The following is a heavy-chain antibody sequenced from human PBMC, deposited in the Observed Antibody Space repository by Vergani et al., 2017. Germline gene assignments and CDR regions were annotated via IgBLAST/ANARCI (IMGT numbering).Heavy chain of an antibody. J-gene: IGHJ5*02. CDR3: ARDLFSDFWSGYYGAFDP. Sequence: QVQLVESGGGVVQPGRSLRLSCAASRFTFSSYAMHWVRQAPGKGLEWVAVISYDGSNKYYADSVKGRFTISRDNSENTLYLQMNSLRAEDTAVYYCARDLFSDFWSGYYGAFDPWGQGTLVTVSS. V-gene: IGHV3-30-3*01. D-gene: IGHD3-3*01. CDR1: RFTFSSYA. CDR2: ISYDGSNK.